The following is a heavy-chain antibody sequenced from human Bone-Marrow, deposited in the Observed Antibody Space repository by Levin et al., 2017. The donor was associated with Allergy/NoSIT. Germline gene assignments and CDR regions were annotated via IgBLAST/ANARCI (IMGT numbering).Heavy chain of an antibody. J-gene: IGHJ4*02. CDR3: ARESVYYGSGSWIDC. CDR2: IYYPGNT. D-gene: IGHD3-10*01. Sequence: SQTLSLTCTVSGESVSSSGFYWTWIRQYPGKGLEWIGHIYYPGNTSYNPSLKSRVSISEDRSKNQFSLKLDSVTAADAAVYYCARESVYYGSGSWIDCWGQGTLVTVSS. V-gene: IGHV4-31*02. CDR1: GESVSSSGFY.